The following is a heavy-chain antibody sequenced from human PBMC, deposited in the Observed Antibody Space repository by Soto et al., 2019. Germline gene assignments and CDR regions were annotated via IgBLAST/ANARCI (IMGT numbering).Heavy chain of an antibody. J-gene: IGHJ6*02. CDR3: ARAIQPASSTRPYYYYYGMDV. CDR1: GGTFSSYA. V-gene: IGHV1-69*06. D-gene: IGHD2-2*01. Sequence: QVQLVQSGAEVKKPGSSVKVSCKASGGTFSSYAISWVRQAPGQGLEWMGGIIPIFGTANYAQKFQGRVTITADKSTSPAYMELSSLRPEDTAVYYCARAIQPASSTRPYYYYYGMDVWGQGTTVTVSS. CDR2: IIPIFGTA.